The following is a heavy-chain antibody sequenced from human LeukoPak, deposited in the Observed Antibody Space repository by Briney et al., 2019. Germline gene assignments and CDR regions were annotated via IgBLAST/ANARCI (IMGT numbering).Heavy chain of an antibody. CDR2: INSDGRYT. CDR3: ARGSDYYDSSGYYYVDY. Sequence: PGGSLRLSCAASGFTFSSYWMHWVRQAPGKGLVWVSRINSDGRYTSYADPVKGRFTISRDNAKNTLFLQMNSLRAEDTAVYYCARGSDYYDSSGYYYVDYWGQGTLVTVSS. D-gene: IGHD3-22*01. J-gene: IGHJ4*02. V-gene: IGHV3-74*01. CDR1: GFTFSSYW.